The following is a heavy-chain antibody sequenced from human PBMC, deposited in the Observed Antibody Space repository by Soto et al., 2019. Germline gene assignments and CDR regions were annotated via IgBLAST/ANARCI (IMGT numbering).Heavy chain of an antibody. Sequence: SETLSLTCTVSGGSISSSRYYWGWIRQPPGKGLEWIGSIYYSGSTYYNPSLKSRVTISVDTSKNQFSLKLSSVTAADTAVYYCARQDIVLMVYANDYWGQGTLVTVS. CDR1: GGSISSSRYY. D-gene: IGHD2-8*01. J-gene: IGHJ4*02. CDR2: IYYSGST. CDR3: ARQDIVLMVYANDY. V-gene: IGHV4-39*01.